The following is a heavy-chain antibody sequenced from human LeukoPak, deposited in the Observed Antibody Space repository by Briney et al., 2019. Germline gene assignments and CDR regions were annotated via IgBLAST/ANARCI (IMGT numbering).Heavy chain of an antibody. D-gene: IGHD1-26*01. Sequence: GGSLRLSCLTSGFIFSTNAMSWVRQAPGKGLEWISGISGSGASTYYADSVTGRFTISRDNSRNTLYLQMNSLRGDDTAVYYCAKDVGKWESLHFFDYWGQGTLVTVSS. CDR2: ISGSGAST. CDR1: GFIFSTNA. CDR3: AKDVGKWESLHFFDY. V-gene: IGHV3-23*01. J-gene: IGHJ4*02.